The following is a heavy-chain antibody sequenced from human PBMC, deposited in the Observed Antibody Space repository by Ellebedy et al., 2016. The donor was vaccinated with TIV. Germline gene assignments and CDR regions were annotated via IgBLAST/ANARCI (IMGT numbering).Heavy chain of an antibody. Sequence: PGGTLRLSCAASGVTFPSYWMHWIRQAPGKGLVWVSLIISYGSITNYADSVKGRFTISRDVSSNTLHLQMHSLRAEDTALYSCATTTGADYRQPLASWGRGTLVTVSS. CDR3: ATTTGADYRQPLAS. CDR1: GVTFPSYW. D-gene: IGHD1/OR15-1a*01. CDR2: IISYGSIT. V-gene: IGHV3-74*01. J-gene: IGHJ5*01.